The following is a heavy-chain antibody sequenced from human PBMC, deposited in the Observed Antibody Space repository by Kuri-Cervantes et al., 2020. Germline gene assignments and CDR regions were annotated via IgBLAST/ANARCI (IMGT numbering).Heavy chain of an antibody. CDR2: MNPNSGNT. V-gene: IGHV1-8*01. Sequence: ASVKVSCKASGYTFTSYYINWVRQATGQGLEWMGWMNPNSGNTSYAQKFQGRVTMTRNTSISTAYMELSTLRSEDTAVYYCASRVTGTTMDYYYYGMDVWGQGTTVTVSS. J-gene: IGHJ6*02. CDR1: GYTFTSYY. CDR3: ASRVTGTTMDYYYYGMDV. D-gene: IGHD1-20*01.